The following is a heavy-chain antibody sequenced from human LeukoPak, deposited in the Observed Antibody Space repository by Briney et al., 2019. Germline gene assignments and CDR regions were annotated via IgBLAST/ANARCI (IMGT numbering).Heavy chain of an antibody. CDR2: ICWEGGSS. D-gene: IGHD6-19*01. J-gene: IGHJ4*02. CDR1: GFTFDDYA. V-gene: IGHV3-43D*03. CDR3: ARVKANRSGWYYFDY. Sequence: GGSLRLSCAASGFTFDDYAMHWVRDAPGTGVEWVSLICWEGGSSYYADSVRGRFTISTDTSKNSLYLQMNSLRAEDTAVYYCARVKANRSGWYYFDYWGQGTLVTVSS.